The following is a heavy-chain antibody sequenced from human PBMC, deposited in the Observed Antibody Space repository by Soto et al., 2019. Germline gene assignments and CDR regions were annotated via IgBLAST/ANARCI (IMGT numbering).Heavy chain of an antibody. CDR2: INHRGSS. J-gene: IGHJ6*02. D-gene: IGHD1-7*01. CDR1: GGSLSGYY. Sequence: PSETLSLTCAVNGGSLSGYYWSWIRQSPGKGLEWIGEINHRGSSDYNPSLKSRVTISIDASKNHVTLELTSVTAADTAVYYCARSDNRNSLYGVDVWGQGTAVIVSS. V-gene: IGHV4-34*01. CDR3: ARSDNRNSLYGVDV.